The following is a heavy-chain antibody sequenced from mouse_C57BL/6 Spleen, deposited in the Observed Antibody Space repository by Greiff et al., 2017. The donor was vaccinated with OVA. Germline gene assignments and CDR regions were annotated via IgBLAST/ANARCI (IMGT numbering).Heavy chain of an antibody. CDR1: GYTFTDYY. CDR2: INPNNGGT. J-gene: IGHJ2*01. D-gene: IGHD1-1*01. V-gene: IGHV1-26*01. CDR3: ANDDAYGY. Sequence: VQLQQSGPELVKPGASVKISCKASGYTFTDYYMNWVKQSHGKSLEWIGDINPNNGGTSYNQKFKGKATLTVDKSSSTAYMELRSLTSEDSAVYYCANDDAYGYWGQGTTLTVSS.